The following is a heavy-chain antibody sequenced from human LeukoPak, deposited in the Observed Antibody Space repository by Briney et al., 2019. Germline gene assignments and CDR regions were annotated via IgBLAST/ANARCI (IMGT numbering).Heavy chain of an antibody. V-gene: IGHV3-23*01. J-gene: IGHJ6*03. CDR1: GFTFSSYG. Sequence: GGSLRLSCAASGFTFSSYGMSWVRQAPGKGLEWVSAISGSGGSTYYADSVKGRFTISRDNSKNTLYLQMNSLRAEDTAVYYCARDHHHRLWDSYYYYMDVWGKGTTVTISS. D-gene: IGHD1-14*01. CDR2: ISGSGGST. CDR3: ARDHHHRLWDSYYYYMDV.